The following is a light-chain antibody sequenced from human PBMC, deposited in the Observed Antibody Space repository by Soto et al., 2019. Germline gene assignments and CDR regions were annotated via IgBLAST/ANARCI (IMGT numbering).Light chain of an antibody. V-gene: IGKV1-39*01. CDR2: ASA. J-gene: IGKJ4*01. Sequence: DIQMTQSPSSLSASVGDRVTITCRASQNINTHLNWYQQKPGRAPKLLISASANLQSEVPSRFSGSRSGTDFTLTISGLLPEDAATYYCQQSSSAPLTFGGGTKVEIK. CDR3: QQSSSAPLT. CDR1: QNINTH.